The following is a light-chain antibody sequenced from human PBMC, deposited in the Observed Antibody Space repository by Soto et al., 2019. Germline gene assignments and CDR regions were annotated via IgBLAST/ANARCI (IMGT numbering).Light chain of an antibody. Sequence: VVSQNQGTLSLSPGERATLSCRASQSVSSSYLAWXQQXPGQTPRLLLCGASSRATGIPDRFSGSGSETDFTLTISRLEPEDFAVYYCQQYGSFTWTFGQGTKVDIK. V-gene: IGKV3-20*01. J-gene: IGKJ1*01. CDR2: GAS. CDR3: QQYGSFTWT. CDR1: QSVSSSY.